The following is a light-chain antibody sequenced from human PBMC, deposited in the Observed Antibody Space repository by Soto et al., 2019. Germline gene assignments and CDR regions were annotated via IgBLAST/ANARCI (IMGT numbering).Light chain of an antibody. CDR2: NNN. CDR1: RASIGSNT. Sequence: QSVLTQPPSASGTPGQRVTISCSGSRASIGSNTVTWYQHLPGAAPKLLVYNNNQRPSGVPDRFSGSKSDTSASLAISGLQFEDEADYYCMSFIDSTSTHWVLGGGTKLTVL. J-gene: IGLJ3*02. CDR3: MSFIDSTSTHWV. V-gene: IGLV1-44*01.